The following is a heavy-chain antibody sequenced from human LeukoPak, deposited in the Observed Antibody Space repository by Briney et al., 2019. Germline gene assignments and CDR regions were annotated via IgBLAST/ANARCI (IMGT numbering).Heavy chain of an antibody. V-gene: IGHV3-30*18. CDR3: AKVSGYSYGFDY. J-gene: IGHJ4*02. Sequence: GGSLRLSCAASGFTFSSYGMHWVRQAPGKGLEWVAVISYDGSNKYYADSVKGRFTISRDNSKNTLYLQMNSLRAEDTAVYYCAKVSGYSYGFDYWGQGALVTVSS. D-gene: IGHD5-18*01. CDR1: GFTFSSYG. CDR2: ISYDGSNK.